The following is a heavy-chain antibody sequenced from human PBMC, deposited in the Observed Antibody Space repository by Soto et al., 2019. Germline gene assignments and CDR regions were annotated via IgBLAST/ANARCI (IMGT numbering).Heavy chain of an antibody. CDR2: IKQDGSEK. J-gene: IGHJ6*03. CDR3: ARDQSATVTRYYYYYMDV. Sequence: GGSLRLSCAASGFTFSSYWMSWVRQAPGKGLEWVANIKQDGSEKYYVDSVKGRFTISRDNAKNSLYLQMDSLRAEDTAVYYCARDQSATVTRYYYYYMDVWGKGTTVTVSS. V-gene: IGHV3-7*01. CDR1: GFTFSSYW. D-gene: IGHD4-17*01.